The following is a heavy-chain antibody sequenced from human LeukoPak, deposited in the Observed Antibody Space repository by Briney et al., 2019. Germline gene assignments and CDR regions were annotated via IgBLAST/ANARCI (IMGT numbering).Heavy chain of an antibody. V-gene: IGHV5-51*01. CDR2: IYPGDSDT. CDR1: GYSFTSYW. Sequence: GESPKISCKGSGYSFTSYWIGWVRQMPGKGLEWMGIIYPGDSDTRYSPSFQGQVTISADKSISTAYLQWSSLKASDTAMYYCARLDGSGSYYTNWFDPWGQGTLVTVSS. D-gene: IGHD3-10*01. CDR3: ARLDGSGSYYTNWFDP. J-gene: IGHJ5*02.